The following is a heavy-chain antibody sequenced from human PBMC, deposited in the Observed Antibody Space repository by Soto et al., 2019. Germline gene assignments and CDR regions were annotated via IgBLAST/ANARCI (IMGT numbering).Heavy chain of an antibody. Sequence: QVQLVESGGGVVQPGRSLRLSCAASGFTFSSYGMHWVRQAPGKGLEWVAVIWYDGSNKYYADSVKGRFTISRDNSKNTLYLQMNSLRAEDTAVYYCAREAGGVAATPGFGYFDYWGQGTLVTASS. J-gene: IGHJ4*02. CDR1: GFTFSSYG. CDR2: IWYDGSNK. D-gene: IGHD2-15*01. CDR3: AREAGGVAATPGFGYFDY. V-gene: IGHV3-33*01.